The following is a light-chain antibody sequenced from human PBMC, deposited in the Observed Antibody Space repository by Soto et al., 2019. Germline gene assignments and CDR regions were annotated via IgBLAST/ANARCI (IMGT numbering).Light chain of an antibody. CDR1: QSVSSY. V-gene: IGKV3-20*01. CDR3: QQYGSSPPIT. Sequence: EIVLTQSPATLSLSPGERATLSCRASQSVSSYLAWYQQKPDQAPRLLIYDASNRATGIPDRFSGSGSGTDFTLTISRLEPEDFAVYYCQQYGSSPPITFGQGTRLEIK. CDR2: DAS. J-gene: IGKJ5*01.